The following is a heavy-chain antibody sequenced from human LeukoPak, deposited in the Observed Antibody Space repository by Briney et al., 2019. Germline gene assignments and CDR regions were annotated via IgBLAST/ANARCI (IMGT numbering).Heavy chain of an antibody. J-gene: IGHJ3*02. CDR3: ARDKGAHYYDSSGYERHDAFDI. D-gene: IGHD3-22*01. CDR2: IYYSGST. Sequence: PSETLSLTCTVSGGSISSGGYYWSWIRQHSGKGLEWIGYIYYSGSTYYNPSLKSRVTISVDTSKNQFSLKLSSVTAADTAVYYCARDKGAHYYDSSGYERHDAFDIWAKEQWSPSLQ. CDR1: GGSISSGGYY. V-gene: IGHV4-31*03.